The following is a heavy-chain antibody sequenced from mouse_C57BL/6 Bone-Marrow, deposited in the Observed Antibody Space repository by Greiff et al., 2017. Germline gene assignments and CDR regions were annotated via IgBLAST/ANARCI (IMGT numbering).Heavy chain of an antibody. CDR1: GYTFTSYW. CDR3: AIYYGSRLYYAMDY. V-gene: IGHV1-74*01. D-gene: IGHD1-1*01. CDR2: IHHSDSDP. J-gene: IGHJ4*01. Sequence: QVQLKQPGAELVKPGASVKVSCKASGYTFTSYWMHWVTQRPGQGLAWIGRIHHSDSDPNYNQKFKGKSTLTVDKSSSTAYMQLSILTSEDSAVYYCAIYYGSRLYYAMDYWGQGTSVTVSS.